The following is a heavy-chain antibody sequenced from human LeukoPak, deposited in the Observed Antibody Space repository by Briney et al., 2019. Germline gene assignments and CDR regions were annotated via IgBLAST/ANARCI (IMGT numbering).Heavy chain of an antibody. V-gene: IGHV3-21*01. CDR3: ARKGITMVQGVDY. J-gene: IGHJ4*02. CDR2: ISSSSSYI. Sequence: YXMXXVRQAPGXGLEWVSSISSSSSYIYYADSVKGRFTISRDNAKNSLYLQMNSLRAEGTAVYYCARKGITMVQGVDYWGQGTLVTVSS. CDR1: YX. D-gene: IGHD3-10*01.